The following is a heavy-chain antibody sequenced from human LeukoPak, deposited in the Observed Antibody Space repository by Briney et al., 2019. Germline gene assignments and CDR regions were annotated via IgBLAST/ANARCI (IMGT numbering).Heavy chain of an antibody. J-gene: IGHJ4*02. D-gene: IGHD3-22*01. CDR2: ISGSGGST. CDR3: AKDHPNYYDSSGYYPNFDY. CDR1: GFTFSSYA. Sequence: QPGGSLRLSCAASGFTFSSYAMSWVRQAPGKGLEWVSAISGSGGSTYYADSVKGRFTISRDNSKNTLYLQMNSLRAEDTAVYYCAKDHPNYYDSSGYYPNFDYWGQGTLVTVSS. V-gene: IGHV3-23*01.